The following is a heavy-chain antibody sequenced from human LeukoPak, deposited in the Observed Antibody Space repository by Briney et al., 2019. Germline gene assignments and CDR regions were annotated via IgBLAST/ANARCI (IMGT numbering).Heavy chain of an antibody. CDR1: GGSFSGYY. CDR3: ARGDYVWGSYRSPFDY. CDR2: INHSGST. Sequence: SETLSLTCAVYGGSFSGYYWSWIRQPPGKGLEWIGEINHSGSTNYNPSLKSRVTISVDTSKNQFSLKLSSVAAADTAVYYCARGDYVWGSYRSPFDYWGQGTLVTVSS. J-gene: IGHJ4*02. D-gene: IGHD3-16*02. V-gene: IGHV4-34*01.